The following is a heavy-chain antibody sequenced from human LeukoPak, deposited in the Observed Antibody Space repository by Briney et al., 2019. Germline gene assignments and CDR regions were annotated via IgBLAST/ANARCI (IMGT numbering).Heavy chain of an antibody. Sequence: ASVTVSCKASGYTFTGYYMHWVRQAPGQGLEWMGWINPNSGGTNYAQKFQGRVTMTRDTSISTAYMELSRLRSDDTAVYYCARAARPYYDILTGSNWFDPWGQGTLVTVSS. CDR1: GYTFTGYY. J-gene: IGHJ5*02. CDR3: ARAARPYYDILTGSNWFDP. V-gene: IGHV1-2*02. D-gene: IGHD3-9*01. CDR2: INPNSGGT.